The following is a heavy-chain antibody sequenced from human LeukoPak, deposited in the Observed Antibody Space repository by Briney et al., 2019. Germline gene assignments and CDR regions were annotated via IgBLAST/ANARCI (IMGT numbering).Heavy chain of an antibody. Sequence: PGGSLRLSCAASGFTVSSNYMTWVRQAPGKGLECVTVIYSGGSRYYADSVEGRFAISRDSSKNTLYLQMNSLRAEDTAVYYCAGDSSGYGRFDYWGQGTLVTVSS. CDR3: AGDSSGYGRFDY. CDR2: IYSGGSR. V-gene: IGHV3-53*01. J-gene: IGHJ4*02. D-gene: IGHD3-22*01. CDR1: GFTVSSNY.